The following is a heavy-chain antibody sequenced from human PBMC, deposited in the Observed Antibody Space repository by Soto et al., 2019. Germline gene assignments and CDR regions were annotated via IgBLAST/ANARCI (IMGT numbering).Heavy chain of an antibody. CDR2: INHSGST. V-gene: IGHV4-34*01. CDR1: GGSFSGYY. Sequence: SETLSLTCAVYGGSFSGYYWSWIRQPPGKGLEWIGEINHSGSTNYNPSLKSRVTISVDTSKNQFSLKLSSVTAADTAVYYCARSAAAGTGAFDIWGQGTMVTVSS. D-gene: IGHD6-13*01. J-gene: IGHJ3*02. CDR3: ARSAAAGTGAFDI.